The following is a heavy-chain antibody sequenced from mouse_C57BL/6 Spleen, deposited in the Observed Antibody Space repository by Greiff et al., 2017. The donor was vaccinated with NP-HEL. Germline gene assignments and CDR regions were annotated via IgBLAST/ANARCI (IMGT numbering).Heavy chain of an antibody. CDR2: INPNNGGT. J-gene: IGHJ3*01. CDR1: GYTFTDYY. Sequence: EVQLQQSGPELVKPGASVKISCKASGYTFTDYYMNWVKQSHGKSLEWIGDINPNNGGTSYNQKFKGKATLTVDKSSSTAYMELRSLTSEDSAVYYCARYRDYAPFAYWGQGTLVTVSA. V-gene: IGHV1-26*01. CDR3: ARYRDYAPFAY. D-gene: IGHD2-4*01.